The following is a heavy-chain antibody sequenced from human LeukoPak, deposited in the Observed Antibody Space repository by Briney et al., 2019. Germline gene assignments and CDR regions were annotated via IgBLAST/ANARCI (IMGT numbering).Heavy chain of an antibody. CDR2: ISHEGSFK. J-gene: IGHJ4*02. CDR3: ARTREQWQVLDY. CDR1: GLNFNSDG. Sequence: GGSLRLSCAASGLNFNSDGMHWVRQAPGKGLEWVAVISHEGSFKNHADSVKGRFTISRDNSKNMVYLQMNSLRAEDTAVYYCARTREQWQVLDYWGQGTLVTVSS. V-gene: IGHV3-30*03. D-gene: IGHD6-19*01.